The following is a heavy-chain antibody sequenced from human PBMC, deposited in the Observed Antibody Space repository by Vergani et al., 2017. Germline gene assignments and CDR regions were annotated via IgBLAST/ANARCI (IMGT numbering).Heavy chain of an antibody. CDR2: IHYSENT. V-gene: IGHV4-59*11. CDR3: ARGHGYSYGLYYYYYMDV. CDR1: FDSIRNLY. Sequence: QVQLQESGPGLVKSSETLSLTCSVSFDSIRNLYCNWIRQPPGKGLEWIGSIHYSENTNYNPSLKTRVTISVDTSKNQFSLTLTSVTAADTAVYYCARGHGYSYGLYYYYYMDVWGKGTTVTVSS. J-gene: IGHJ6*03. D-gene: IGHD5-18*01.